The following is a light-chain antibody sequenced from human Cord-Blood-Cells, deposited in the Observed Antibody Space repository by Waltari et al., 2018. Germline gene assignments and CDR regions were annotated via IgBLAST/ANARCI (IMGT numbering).Light chain of an antibody. V-gene: IGKV3-11*01. CDR2: DAS. Sequence: EIVLTQYPATLSLSPGERATLSCRASQSVSSYLAWYQQKPGQDPRLLIYDASNRATGIPARFSGSGSGTDFTLTISSLEPEDFAVYYCQQRSNWTFGQGTKVEIK. J-gene: IGKJ1*01. CDR1: QSVSSY. CDR3: QQRSNWT.